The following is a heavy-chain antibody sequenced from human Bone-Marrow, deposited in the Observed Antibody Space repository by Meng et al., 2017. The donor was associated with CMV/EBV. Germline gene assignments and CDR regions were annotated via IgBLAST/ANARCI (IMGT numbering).Heavy chain of an antibody. Sequence: GESLKISCEASGFTFSSYWMHWVRQAPGKGLVWVSRINSDGSSTSYADSVKGRFTISRDNAKNSLYLQMNSLRAEDTAVYYCARGNVLLWFGESHYYYGMDVWGQGTTVTVSS. D-gene: IGHD3-10*01. CDR2: INSDGSST. CDR1: GFTFSSYW. J-gene: IGHJ6*02. V-gene: IGHV3-74*01. CDR3: ARGNVLLWFGESHYYYGMDV.